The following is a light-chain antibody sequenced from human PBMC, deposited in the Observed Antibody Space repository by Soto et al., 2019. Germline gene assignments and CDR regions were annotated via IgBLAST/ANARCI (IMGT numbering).Light chain of an antibody. CDR2: DVS. V-gene: IGLV2-11*01. CDR3: CAYAGSYTVL. Sequence: QSALTQPRSVSGSPGQSVTISCTGTSSDVGGYKYVSWYQQHPGKVPKLMMFDVSERPSGVPDRVSGSKSGNTASLSISGLQAEDEADYYCCAYAGSYTVLFGGGTKLTVL. J-gene: IGLJ2*01. CDR1: SSDVGGYKY.